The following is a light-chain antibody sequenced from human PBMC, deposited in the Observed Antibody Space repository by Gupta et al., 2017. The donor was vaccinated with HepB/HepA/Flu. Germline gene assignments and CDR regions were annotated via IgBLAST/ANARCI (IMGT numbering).Light chain of an antibody. CDR1: QSLLSSSSNRNF. J-gene: IGKJ1*01. Sequence: DIVLTQSPDSLAVSLGERATINCKSSQSLLSSSSNRNFLGWYQQKPGQPPRLLISWASTRESGVPDRFSGSGSGTHFALTISGRQAEDVAIYYCHQYYNAPQTFGQGTKVEIK. V-gene: IGKV4-1*01. CDR2: WAS. CDR3: HQYYNAPQT.